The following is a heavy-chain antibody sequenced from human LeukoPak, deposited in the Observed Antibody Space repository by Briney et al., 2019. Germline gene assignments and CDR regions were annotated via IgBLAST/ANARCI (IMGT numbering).Heavy chain of an antibody. V-gene: IGHV3-21*01. CDR1: GFTFSGYS. Sequence: GGSLRLSCAASGFTFSGYSMNWVRQAPGKGLEWVSSISSSSSYIYYADSVKGRFTISRDNAKNSLYLQMNSLRAEDTAVYYCARDPSTLAARPPGPWFDPWGQGTLVTVSS. CDR2: ISSSSSYI. D-gene: IGHD6-6*01. CDR3: ARDPSTLAARPPGPWFDP. J-gene: IGHJ5*02.